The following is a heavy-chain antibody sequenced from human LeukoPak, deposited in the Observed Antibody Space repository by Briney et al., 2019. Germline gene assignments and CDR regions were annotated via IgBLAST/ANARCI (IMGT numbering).Heavy chain of an antibody. CDR3: AREDNVWNLLYNYYMDV. CDR1: GFVFSDYC. D-gene: IGHD1-1*01. Sequence: GGSLRLSCAASGFVFSDYCMTWIRQAPGKGLEWVAHIDVRGDSILYADSVKGRFTISRDSAKNFLYLQMNSLRAEDTAVYYCAREDNVWNLLYNYYMDVWGKGTTVTVSS. V-gene: IGHV3-11*01. J-gene: IGHJ6*03. CDR2: IDVRGDSI.